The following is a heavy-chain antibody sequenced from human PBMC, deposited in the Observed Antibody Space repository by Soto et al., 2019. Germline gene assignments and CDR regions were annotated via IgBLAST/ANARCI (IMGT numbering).Heavy chain of an antibody. D-gene: IGHD5-18*01. J-gene: IGHJ4*02. CDR1: GFTFSSYS. Sequence: GGSLRLSCAASGFTFSSYSMNWVRQAPGKGLDWVSSISRSCSYIYYADSVKGRFPISSDNVENSLYLQMNSLRGEATAVYFCARDRGYSCFDYWGLGTLVT. V-gene: IGHV3-21*01. CDR3: ARDRGYSCFDY. CDR2: ISRSCSYI.